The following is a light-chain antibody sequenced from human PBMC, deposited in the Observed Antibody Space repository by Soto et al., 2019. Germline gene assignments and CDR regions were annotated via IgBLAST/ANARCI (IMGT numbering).Light chain of an antibody. CDR1: SSNIGNNY. CDR2: DNN. J-gene: IGLJ2*01. Sequence: QCVLAQPPSVAAAPGQRVTISCSGSSSNIGNNYVSWYQQLPGTAPKLLIYDNNERPSGIPDRFSGSKSGTSDTLGITGLQTGDEADYYCATWDSSLSAGVFGGGTKVTVL. CDR3: ATWDSSLSAGV. V-gene: IGLV1-51*01.